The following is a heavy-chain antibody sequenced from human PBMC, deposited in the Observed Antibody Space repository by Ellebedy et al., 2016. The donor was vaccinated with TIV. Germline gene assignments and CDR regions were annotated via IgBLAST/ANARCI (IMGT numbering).Heavy chain of an antibody. CDR1: GFTFSSYA. J-gene: IGHJ4*02. CDR2: ITGNGINT. D-gene: IGHD2-15*01. Sequence: PGGSLRLSCAASGFTFSSYAMSWVRQVPGKGLEWVSAITGNGINTYHTDSVKGRFTISRDNSKNTMYLQMNSLRAEDTAVYSCAKAPIETCRGVICYPFDNWGLGTLVTVSS. V-gene: IGHV3-23*01. CDR3: AKAPIETCRGVICYPFDN.